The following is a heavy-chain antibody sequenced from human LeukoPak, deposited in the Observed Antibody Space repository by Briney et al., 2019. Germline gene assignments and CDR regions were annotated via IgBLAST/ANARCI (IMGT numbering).Heavy chain of an antibody. CDR1: GYTFTYRY. V-gene: IGHV1-45*02. J-gene: IGHJ6*02. CDR3: ASSYCYYGMDV. Sequence: ASVKVSCKASGYTFTYRYLHWVRRAPGQALEWMGWITPFNGNTNYAQKFQDRVTITRDRSMSTAYMELSSLRSEDTAMYYCASSYCYYGMDVWGQGTTVTVSS. CDR2: ITPFNGNT.